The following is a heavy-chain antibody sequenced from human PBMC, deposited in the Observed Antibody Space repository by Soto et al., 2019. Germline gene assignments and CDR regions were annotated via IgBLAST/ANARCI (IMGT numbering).Heavy chain of an antibody. CDR1: GDSFSKFA. D-gene: IGHD3-3*01. Sequence: QVQLVQSGAELKRPGSSVTVSCKTSGDSFSKFAFSWVRQAPGQGLEWLGGIIPFLRTPSYAQTFRGRVDLIADESTNSVFLELSSLTPDATDIYFCTRDGAKQMFLAPFAYWGQGTLITVSS. J-gene: IGHJ4*02. CDR2: IIPFLRTP. CDR3: TRDGAKQMFLAPFAY. V-gene: IGHV1-69*01.